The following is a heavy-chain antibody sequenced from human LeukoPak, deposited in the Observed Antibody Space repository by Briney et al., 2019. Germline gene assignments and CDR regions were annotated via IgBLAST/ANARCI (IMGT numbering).Heavy chain of an antibody. Sequence: TLSLTCIVSGGSISSGDFHWSWIRQHPGKGLEWIGYIYYSGSTYYNPSLKSRVTISVDTSKNQFSLKLSSVTAADTAVYYCARVSYDTFGGVIGDYWGQGTLVTVSS. V-gene: IGHV4-31*03. CDR3: ARVSYDTFGGVIGDY. CDR1: GGSISSGDFH. D-gene: IGHD3-16*02. J-gene: IGHJ4*02. CDR2: IYYSGST.